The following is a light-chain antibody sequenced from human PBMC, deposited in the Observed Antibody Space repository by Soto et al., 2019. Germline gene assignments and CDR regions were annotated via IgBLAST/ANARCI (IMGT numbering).Light chain of an antibody. Sequence: EIVLTQSPGTLSFSPGERATLSCRASQSVPRSYLAWYQQRPGQAPMLGIYDASSRATGIPDRFSGSESGTEYTLTISSLESEDFAVYYCHQYAWSPLTFGQGTRLEIK. CDR1: QSVPRSY. J-gene: IGKJ5*01. V-gene: IGKV3-20*01. CDR3: HQYAWSPLT. CDR2: DAS.